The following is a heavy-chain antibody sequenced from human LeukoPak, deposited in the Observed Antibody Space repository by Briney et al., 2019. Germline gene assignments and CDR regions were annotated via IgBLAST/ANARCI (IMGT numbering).Heavy chain of an antibody. Sequence: PSETLSLTCTVSGSSISSYYWSWIRQPPGKGLEWIGYIYYSGSTNYNPSLKSRVTISVDTSKNQFSLKLSSVTAADTAVYYCVAAGTNYYYYYMDVWGKGTTDTVSS. CDR2: IYYSGST. CDR1: GSSISSYY. V-gene: IGHV4-59*01. CDR3: VAAGTNYYYYYMDV. D-gene: IGHD6-13*01. J-gene: IGHJ6*03.